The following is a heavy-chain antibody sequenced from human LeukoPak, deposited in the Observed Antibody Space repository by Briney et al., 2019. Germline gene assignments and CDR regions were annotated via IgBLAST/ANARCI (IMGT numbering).Heavy chain of an antibody. Sequence: GGSLRLSCTASGFTFGGYAMSWGRQAPGKGLEWVSSISGGSEDTYYADSVKGRFTISRDNSKTTLYLQMNSLRAEDTAVYYCARTIAQYSNSWLYFYYGLDVWGQGTTVTVSS. CDR3: ARTIAQYSNSWLYFYYGLDV. CDR1: GFTFGGYA. V-gene: IGHV3-23*01. CDR2: ISGGSEDT. D-gene: IGHD6-13*01. J-gene: IGHJ6*02.